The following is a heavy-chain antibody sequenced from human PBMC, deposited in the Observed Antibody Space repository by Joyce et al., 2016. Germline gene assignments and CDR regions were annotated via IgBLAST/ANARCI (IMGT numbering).Heavy chain of an antibody. D-gene: IGHD3-9*01. CDR3: ARDLDSDILTGGFQH. CDR2: ISMTGNTV. Sequence: QVQLVESGGGLVKPGGSLRLSCAASGFTFSDYYMSWIRQPQGKGLEGLSYISMTGNTVYEADSVKGRFTISRDNAKNSLYLQLNGLRAEDTAVYYCARDLDSDILTGGFQHWGQGTLVTVSS. CDR1: GFTFSDYY. J-gene: IGHJ1*01. V-gene: IGHV3-11*01.